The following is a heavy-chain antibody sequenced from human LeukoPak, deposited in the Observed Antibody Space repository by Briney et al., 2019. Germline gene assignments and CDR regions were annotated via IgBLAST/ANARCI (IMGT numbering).Heavy chain of an antibody. D-gene: IGHD6-19*01. CDR1: GGSISSYY. V-gene: IGHV4-59*08. J-gene: IGHJ5*02. Sequence: PSETLSLTCTVSGGSISSYYWSWIRQPPGKGLEWIGYIYYSGSTNYNPSLKSRVTISVDTSKNQVSLKLSSVTAADTAVYYCARHIGYSSASWFDPWGQGTLVTVS. CDR2: IYYSGST. CDR3: ARHIGYSSASWFDP.